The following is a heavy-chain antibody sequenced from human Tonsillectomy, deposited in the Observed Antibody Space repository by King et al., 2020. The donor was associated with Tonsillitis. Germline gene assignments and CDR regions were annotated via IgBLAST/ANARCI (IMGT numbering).Heavy chain of an antibody. CDR1: GGSISSYY. Sequence: QLQESGPGLVKPSETLSLTCTVSGGSISSYYWSWIRQPPGKGLEWIGYIYYSGSTNYNPSLKSRVTISVDTSKNQFSLKLSSVTAADTAAYYCARDKSRITIFGVVTGHYGMDVWGQGTTVTVSS. CDR2: IYYSGST. V-gene: IGHV4-59*01. D-gene: IGHD3-3*01. CDR3: ARDKSRITIFGVVTGHYGMDV. J-gene: IGHJ6*02.